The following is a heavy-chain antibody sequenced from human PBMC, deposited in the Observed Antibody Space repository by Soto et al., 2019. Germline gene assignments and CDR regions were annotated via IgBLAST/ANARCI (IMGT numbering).Heavy chain of an antibody. Sequence: PSETLSLTCTVSGCSISSYFWSWIRQPPGKGLEWIGYIYHSGSTNYNPSLKSRVTISVDKSKNQFSLKLSPVTAADTAVYYCASRGYSSSWHNWFDPWGQGTLVTVSS. CDR3: ASRGYSSSWHNWFDP. D-gene: IGHD6-13*01. V-gene: IGHV4-59*12. CDR1: GCSISSYF. CDR2: IYHSGST. J-gene: IGHJ5*02.